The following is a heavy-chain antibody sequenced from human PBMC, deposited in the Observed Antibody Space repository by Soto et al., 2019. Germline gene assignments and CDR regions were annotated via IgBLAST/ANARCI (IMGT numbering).Heavy chain of an antibody. CDR2: IYYSGST. Sequence: PSETLSLTCTVSGGSISSSSYYWGWIRQPPGKGLEWIGSIYYSGSTYYNPSLKSRVTISVDTSKNQFSLKLSSVTAADTAVYYCARRYHSPDFWSGYYIDYWGQGTLVTVSS. V-gene: IGHV4-39*01. J-gene: IGHJ4*02. CDR3: ARRYHSPDFWSGYYIDY. D-gene: IGHD3-3*01. CDR1: GGSISSSSYY.